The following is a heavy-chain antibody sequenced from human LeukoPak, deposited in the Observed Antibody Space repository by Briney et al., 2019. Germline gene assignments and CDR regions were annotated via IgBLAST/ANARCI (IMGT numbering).Heavy chain of an antibody. Sequence: KSSETLSLTCTVSGGSVSSGSYYWSWIRQPPGKGLEWIGYIYYGGSTNYNPSLKSRVTISVDTSKNQFSLKLSSVTAADTAVYYCARTYYYDSSGYSRYYFDYWGQGTLVTVSS. CDR3: ARTYYYDSSGYSRYYFDY. V-gene: IGHV4-61*01. D-gene: IGHD3-22*01. CDR2: IYYGGST. CDR1: GGSVSSGSYY. J-gene: IGHJ4*02.